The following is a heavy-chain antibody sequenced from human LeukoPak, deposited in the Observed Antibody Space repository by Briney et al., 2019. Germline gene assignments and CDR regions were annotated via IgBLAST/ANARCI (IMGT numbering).Heavy chain of an antibody. Sequence: PLGALRLSCAASGFTFATYAMNWVRQAPGKGLEWVSSISSSSSSYIYYADSVKGRFTISRDNAKNSLYLQMNSLRAEDTAVYYCARALDLTPNFWSGYLFDWGQGTLVTVSS. CDR1: GFTFATYA. CDR2: ISSSSSSYI. V-gene: IGHV3-21*01. J-gene: IGHJ4*02. CDR3: ARALDLTPNFWSGYLFD. D-gene: IGHD3-3*01.